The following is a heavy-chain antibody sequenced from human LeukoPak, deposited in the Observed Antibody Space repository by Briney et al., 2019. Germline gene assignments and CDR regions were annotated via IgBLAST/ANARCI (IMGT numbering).Heavy chain of an antibody. D-gene: IGHD3/OR15-3a*01. CDR3: ARWRTARTGFDY. V-gene: IGHV4-39*01. J-gene: IGHJ4*02. Sequence: SETLSLTCTVSGGSISSSSYYWGWIRQPPGKGLEWIGSIYYSGSTYYNPSLKSRVTISVDTSKNQFSLKVISVTAADTAVYYCARWRTARTGFDYWGQGTLVTVSS. CDR1: GGSISSSSYY. CDR2: IYYSGST.